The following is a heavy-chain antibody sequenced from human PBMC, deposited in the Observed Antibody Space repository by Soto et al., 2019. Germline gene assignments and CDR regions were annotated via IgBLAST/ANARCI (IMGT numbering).Heavy chain of an antibody. CDR1: GGSISSGGYY. D-gene: IGHD6-6*01. J-gene: IGHJ6*02. CDR2: IYYSGST. Sequence: QVQLQESGPGLVKPSQTLSLTCTVSGGSISSGGYYWSWIRQHPGKGLEWIGYIYYSGSTYYNPSLKNRITRAVHTNKNQRSLKLSCLTAADTAVYYCARVVRQLGKYGMAVWGPRTTVTVSS. CDR3: ARVVRQLGKYGMAV. V-gene: IGHV4-31*03.